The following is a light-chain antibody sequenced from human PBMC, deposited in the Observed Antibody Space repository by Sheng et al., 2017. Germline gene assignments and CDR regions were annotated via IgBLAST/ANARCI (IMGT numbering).Light chain of an antibody. CDR2: GAS. J-gene: IGKJ1*01. CDR1: QNIWNY. CDR3: QQSHSTPWT. Sequence: DIEMSQSPSSLSASVGDTVTITCRASQNIWNYVNWYQQKPGQAPRLLLYGASNLQSGDPSKFSGSGSGTDFTLTIGSLQPEDSGTYFCQQSHSTPWTFGQGTKVEIK. V-gene: IGKV1-39*01.